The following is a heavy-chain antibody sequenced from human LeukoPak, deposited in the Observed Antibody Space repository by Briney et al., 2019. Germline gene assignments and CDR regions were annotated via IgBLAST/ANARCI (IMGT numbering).Heavy chain of an antibody. Sequence: SETLSLTCTVSGVSISSSNSYWGWIRQPPGKGLEWIGSIYYSGNTYYNASLKSQVSISIDTSKNRFSLKLTSVTAADTAVYYCAREGRSGLYFQEYSYFDYWGQGTLVTVSS. J-gene: IGHJ4*02. CDR1: GVSISSSNSY. CDR2: IYYSGNT. D-gene: IGHD3-3*01. CDR3: AREGRSGLYFQEYSYFDY. V-gene: IGHV4-39*02.